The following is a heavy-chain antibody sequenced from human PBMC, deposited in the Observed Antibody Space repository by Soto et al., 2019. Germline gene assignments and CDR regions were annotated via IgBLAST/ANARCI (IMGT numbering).Heavy chain of an antibody. D-gene: IGHD1-26*01. CDR1: GFTFSSYA. V-gene: IGHV3-23*01. Sequence: GGSLRLSCAASGFTFSSYAMNWVRQAPGKGLEWVSAISGSGGNTFYADSVKGRFTISRDNSKNTLFLQMHSLRAEDTAIYYCAMPNRGSYSYQGMDVWGQGTTVTVSS. CDR3: AMPNRGSYSYQGMDV. J-gene: IGHJ6*02. CDR2: ISGSGGNT.